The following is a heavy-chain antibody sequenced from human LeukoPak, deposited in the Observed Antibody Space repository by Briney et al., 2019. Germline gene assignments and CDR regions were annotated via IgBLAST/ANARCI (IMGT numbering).Heavy chain of an antibody. V-gene: IGHV4-31*03. D-gene: IGHD3-3*01. Sequence: SETLSLTCTVSGGSISSGGYYWSWIRQHPGKGLEWIGYIYYSGSTYYNPSLKSRVTISVDTSKNQFSLKLGSVTAADTAVYYCCAYYDFWSGYPPYYYYMDVWGKGTTVTVSS. CDR2: IYYSGST. CDR1: GGSISSGGYY. CDR3: CAYYDFWSGYPPYYYYMDV. J-gene: IGHJ6*03.